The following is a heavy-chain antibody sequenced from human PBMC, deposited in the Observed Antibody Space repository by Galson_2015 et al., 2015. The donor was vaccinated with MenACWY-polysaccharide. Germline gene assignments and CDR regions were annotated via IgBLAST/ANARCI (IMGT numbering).Heavy chain of an antibody. D-gene: IGHD2-15*01. V-gene: IGHV3-15*01. J-gene: IGHJ4*02. CDR3: TSDRCSGGSCFSPGC. Sequence: SLRLSCAASGFTFNNAWMSWVRQAPGKGLEWVGRIKRKTDSGTTDYAATVKGKFTISRDDSKNTLYLQMNKLKSEDTAVYYCTSDRCSGGSCFSPGCWGQGTLVTVSS. CDR2: IKRKTDSGTT. CDR1: GFTFNNAW.